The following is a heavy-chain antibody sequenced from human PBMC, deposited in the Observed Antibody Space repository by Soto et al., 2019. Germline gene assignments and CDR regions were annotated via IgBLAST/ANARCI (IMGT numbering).Heavy chain of an antibody. CDR1: GYTFTSNG. CDR3: ARDPLVPKYAQGMDV. Sequence: QVQLVQSGAGGKEPGASVKVSCKASGYTFTSNGLTWVRQAPGQGLEGVGWINAYNGDTSYPQKLQGRVTLTTDTSTSTAYMELRSLRSDDTAVYYCARDPLVPKYAQGMDVWGQGTTVTVSS. CDR2: INAYNGDT. D-gene: IGHD2-2*01. V-gene: IGHV1-18*01. J-gene: IGHJ6*02.